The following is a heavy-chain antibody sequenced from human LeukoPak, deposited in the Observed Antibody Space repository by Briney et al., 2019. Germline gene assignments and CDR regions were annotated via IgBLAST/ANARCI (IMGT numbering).Heavy chain of an antibody. J-gene: IGHJ3*02. D-gene: IGHD2-21*02. CDR3: ARSEVVTAYDAFDI. V-gene: IGHV4-39*07. CDR1: GGSISSSSYY. Sequence: PSETLSLTCTVSGGSISSSSYYWGWIRQPPGKGLEWIGSIYYSGSTYYNPSLKSRVTISVDTSKNQFSLKLSSVTAADTAVYYCARSEVVTAYDAFDIWGQGTMVTVSS. CDR2: IYYSGST.